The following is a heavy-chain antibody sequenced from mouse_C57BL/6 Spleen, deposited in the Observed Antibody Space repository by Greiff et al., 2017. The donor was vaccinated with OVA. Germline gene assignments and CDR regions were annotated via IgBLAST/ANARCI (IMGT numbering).Heavy chain of an antibody. CDR3: ARRNSNYLAWFAY. CDR2: IHPNSGST. J-gene: IGHJ3*01. CDR1: GYTFTSYW. D-gene: IGHD2-5*01. V-gene: IGHV1-64*01. Sequence: VQLQQSGAELVKPGASVKLSCKASGYTFTSYWMHWVKQRPGQGLEWIGMIHPNSGSTNYNEKFKSKATLTVDKSSSTAYMQLSSLTSEDSAVYYCARRNSNYLAWFAYWGQGTLVTVSA.